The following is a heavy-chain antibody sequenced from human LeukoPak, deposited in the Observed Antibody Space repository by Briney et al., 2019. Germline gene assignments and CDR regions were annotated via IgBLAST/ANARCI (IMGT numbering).Heavy chain of an antibody. J-gene: IGHJ5*02. V-gene: IGHV1-18*01. CDR3: ARENWNGP. Sequence: GASVKVSCKASGYTFSDYAVAWVRQAPGQGLEWMGWISAYNGHTGYAQKLQGRVTMTTDTSTSTAYMDLRSLKSDDTAVYFCARENWNGPWGQGTLVTVSS. CDR1: GYTFSDYA. CDR2: ISAYNGHT.